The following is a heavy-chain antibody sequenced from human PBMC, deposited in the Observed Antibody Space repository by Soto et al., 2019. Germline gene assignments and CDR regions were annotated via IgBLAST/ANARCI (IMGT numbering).Heavy chain of an antibody. CDR2: INSDGSSA. CDR1: GFTFSTYW. D-gene: IGHD1-26*01. CDR3: TKGRYSGSFIFMDY. J-gene: IGHJ4*02. V-gene: IGHV3-74*01. Sequence: GGSLRLSCAASGFTFSTYWMHWVRQAPGKGLVWVSRINSDGSSAIYADSVKGRFTISRDNVKNILYLQMNSLRAEDTAFYYCTKGRYSGSFIFMDYWGQGALVTVSS.